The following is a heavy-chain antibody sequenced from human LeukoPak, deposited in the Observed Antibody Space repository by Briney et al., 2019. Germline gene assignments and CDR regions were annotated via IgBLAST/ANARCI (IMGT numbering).Heavy chain of an antibody. CDR3: ARDSKRVYDSSGYYSL. Sequence: ASVKVSCKASGYTFTGYYMHWVRQAPGQGLEWMGWINPNSGGTNYAQKLQGRVTMTTDTSTSTAYMELRSLRSDDTAVYYCARDSKRVYDSSGYYSLWGQGTLVTVSS. J-gene: IGHJ4*02. D-gene: IGHD3-22*01. V-gene: IGHV1-2*02. CDR2: INPNSGGT. CDR1: GYTFTGYY.